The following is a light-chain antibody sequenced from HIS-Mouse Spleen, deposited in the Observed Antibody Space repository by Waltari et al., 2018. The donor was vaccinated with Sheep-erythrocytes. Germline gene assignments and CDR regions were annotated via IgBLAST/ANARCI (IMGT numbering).Light chain of an antibody. CDR2: DAS. J-gene: IGKJ2*01. CDR3: QQFNSYPHGYT. Sequence: AIQLTQSPSSLSASVGDRVTITCRASQGISSALAWYQQKPGKAPKLLIYDASSLESGVPSRFSGSGSGIDFTLTISSLQPEDFATYYCQQFNSYPHGYTFGQGTKLEIK. V-gene: IGKV1-13*02. CDR1: QGISSA.